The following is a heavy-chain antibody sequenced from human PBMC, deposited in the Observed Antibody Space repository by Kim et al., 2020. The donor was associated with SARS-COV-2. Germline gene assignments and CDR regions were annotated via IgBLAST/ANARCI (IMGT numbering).Heavy chain of an antibody. V-gene: IGHV3-13*01. CDR1: GFTFSSYD. J-gene: IGHJ6*03. CDR3: ARGVSTSWSYYYYYYMDV. Sequence: GGSLRLSCAASGFTFSSYDMHWVRQATGKGLEWVSAIGTAGDTYYPGSVKGRFTISRENAKNSLYLQMNSLRAGDTAVYYCARGVSTSWSYYYYYYMDVWGKGTTVTVYS. D-gene: IGHD2-2*01. CDR2: IGTAGDT.